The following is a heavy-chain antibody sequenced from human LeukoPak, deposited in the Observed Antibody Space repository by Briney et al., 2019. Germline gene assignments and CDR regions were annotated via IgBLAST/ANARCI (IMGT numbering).Heavy chain of an antibody. CDR2: IYYTGT. CDR3: ASRKLGNDY. CDR1: GGSISSYY. D-gene: IGHD7-27*01. V-gene: IGHV4-59*01. Sequence: PSETLSLTCTVSGGSISSYYWGWIRQSPGKGLVWIGYIYYTGTSYNPSLKSRVTISADTSKNQFSLNLSSVTAADTAVYYCASRKLGNDYWGQGTLVTVSS. J-gene: IGHJ4*02.